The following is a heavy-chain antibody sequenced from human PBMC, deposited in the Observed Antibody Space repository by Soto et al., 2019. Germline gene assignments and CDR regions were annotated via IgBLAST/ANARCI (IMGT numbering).Heavy chain of an antibody. J-gene: IGHJ3*02. D-gene: IGHD6-6*01. CDR2: INSSGGST. Sequence: QVQLVQSGAEVKKPGASVKVSCKASGYTFTSYYMHWVRQAPGQGLEWMGIINSSGGSTSYAQKFQGRVTMTRDTSTSTVYMELSSLRSEDTAVYYCARDQAIAARPRSAFDIWGQGTMVTVSS. CDR1: GYTFTSYY. V-gene: IGHV1-46*03. CDR3: ARDQAIAARPRSAFDI.